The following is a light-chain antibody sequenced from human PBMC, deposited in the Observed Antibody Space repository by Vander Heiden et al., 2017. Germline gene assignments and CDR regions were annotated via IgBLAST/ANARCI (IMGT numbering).Light chain of an antibody. V-gene: IGLV1-40*01. Sequence: QSVLTQPPSVSGAPGQRVTISCTGSSSNIGAGYDVHWYQQLPGTAPKLLIYGNSNRPSGVPDRFSGSKSGTSASPAITGLQAEDEADYYGQSYDSSLSGSWVFGGGTKLTVL. CDR1: SSNIGAGYD. CDR3: QSYDSSLSGSWV. CDR2: GNS. J-gene: IGLJ3*02.